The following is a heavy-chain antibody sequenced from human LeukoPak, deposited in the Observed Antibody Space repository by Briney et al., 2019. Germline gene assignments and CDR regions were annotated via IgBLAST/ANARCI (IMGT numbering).Heavy chain of an antibody. Sequence: PSETLSLTCAVYGGSFSAFFWSWIRESPGKGLEWIGEISHNGTTNYSPSLKSRITISVDSSKNQFSLHVKSVTAADTAVYYCAGGPYSYDSSGAFDIWGQGTMVTVSS. CDR2: ISHNGTT. V-gene: IGHV4-34*01. CDR3: AGGPYSYDSSGAFDI. J-gene: IGHJ3*02. D-gene: IGHD3-22*01. CDR1: GGSFSAFF.